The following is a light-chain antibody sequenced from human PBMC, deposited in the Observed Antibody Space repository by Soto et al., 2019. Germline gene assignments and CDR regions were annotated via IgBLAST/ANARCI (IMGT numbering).Light chain of an antibody. CDR2: WAS. Sequence: DIVMTQSPDSLAVSLGERATINCKSSQRVFSSSTNKNYLAWYQQKPGQPPKLLIYWASTRESGVPDRFSGSGSGTDFTLTISSLQAEDVAVYSCQQYYSTPLTFGGGTKVEIK. CDR1: QRVFSSSTNKNY. J-gene: IGKJ4*01. V-gene: IGKV4-1*01. CDR3: QQYYSTPLT.